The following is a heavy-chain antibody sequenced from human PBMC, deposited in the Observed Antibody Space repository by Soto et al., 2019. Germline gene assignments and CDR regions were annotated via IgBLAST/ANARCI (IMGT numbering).Heavy chain of an antibody. J-gene: IGHJ4*02. D-gene: IGHD2-15*01. CDR2: IYYSGST. Sequence: QVQLQESGPGLVKPSETLSLTCTVSGGSISSYFWNWIRQPPGKGLEWIGYIYYSGSTNYNPSLKSRVTISVDTSKNQFSLKLNSVTAADTAVYYCARGHKYCSGGSCYLWDYWDQGTLVTVSS. CDR3: ARGHKYCSGGSCYLWDY. CDR1: GGSISSYF. V-gene: IGHV4-59*01.